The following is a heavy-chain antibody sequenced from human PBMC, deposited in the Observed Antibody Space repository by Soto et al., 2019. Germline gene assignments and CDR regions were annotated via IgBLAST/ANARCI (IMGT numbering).Heavy chain of an antibody. CDR2: ISGSGGST. Sequence: GGSLRLSCAASGFTFGSYAMSWVRQAPGKGLEWVSAISGSGGSTYYADSVKGRFTISRDNSKNTLYLQMNSLRAEDTAVYYCAKVQVDTAMAADYYYYYGMDVWGQGTTVTVSS. D-gene: IGHD5-18*01. J-gene: IGHJ6*02. CDR1: GFTFGSYA. V-gene: IGHV3-23*01. CDR3: AKVQVDTAMAADYYYYYGMDV.